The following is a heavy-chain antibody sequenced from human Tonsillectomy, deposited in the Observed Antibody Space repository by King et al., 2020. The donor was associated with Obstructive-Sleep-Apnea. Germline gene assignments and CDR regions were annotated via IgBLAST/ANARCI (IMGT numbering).Heavy chain of an antibody. CDR2: SRSSSSII. CDR1: GFPFSSYS. CDR3: ATRTPPGGYGMDV. Sequence: QLVQSGGGLVQPGGSLRLPCAASGFPFSSYSMNWVRRARGKGLEWVSYSRSSSSIIYYADSVKGRYTISSANAKKSLYLQMNSLRAEDTAVYYCATRTPPGGYGMDVWGQGTTVTVSS. V-gene: IGHV3-48*01. J-gene: IGHJ6*02.